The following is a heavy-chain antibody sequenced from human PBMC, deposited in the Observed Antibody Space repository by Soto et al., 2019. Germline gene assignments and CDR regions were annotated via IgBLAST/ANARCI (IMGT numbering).Heavy chain of an antibody. V-gene: IGHV4-59*01. Sequence: SETLSLTCTVSGGSISSYYWSWIRQHPGKGLEWIGYIYYSGSTNYNPSLKSRVTISVDTSKNQFSLKLSSVTAADTAVYYCARGSSGYSPSDPFDYWGQGTLVTGSS. CDR3: ARGSSGYSPSDPFDY. CDR2: IYYSGST. CDR1: GGSISSYY. J-gene: IGHJ4*02. D-gene: IGHD3-22*01.